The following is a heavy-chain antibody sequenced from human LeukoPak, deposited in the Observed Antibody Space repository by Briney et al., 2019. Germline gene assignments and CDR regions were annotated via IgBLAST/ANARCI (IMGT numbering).Heavy chain of an antibody. CDR1: GFTLSDYY. J-gene: IGHJ6*03. D-gene: IGHD3-16*01. CDR2: ISSSGSTI. CDR3: ARDGAPYYYYYYMDV. V-gene: IGHV3-11*04. Sequence: PGGSLRLSCAASGFTLSDYYMSWIRQAPGKGLEWVSYISSSGSTIYYADSVKGRFTISRDNAKSSLYLQMNSLRAEDTAVYYCARDGAPYYYYYYMDVWGKGTTVTVSS.